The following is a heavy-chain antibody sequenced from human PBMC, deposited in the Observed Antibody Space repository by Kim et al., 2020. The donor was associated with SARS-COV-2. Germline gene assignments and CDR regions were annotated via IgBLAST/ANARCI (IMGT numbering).Heavy chain of an antibody. J-gene: IGHJ4*02. CDR1: GFTFSSYA. CDR2: IWDDGSNK. CDR3: ARDSDHISVAY. D-gene: IGHD2-15*01. V-gene: IGHV3-33*08. Sequence: GGSLRLSCAASGFTFSSYAMHWVRQAPGKGLEWVAVIWDDGSNKYYADSVRGRFTISRDSSKNTLYLQMSSLRAEDTALYYCARDSDHISVAYWGKGIVV.